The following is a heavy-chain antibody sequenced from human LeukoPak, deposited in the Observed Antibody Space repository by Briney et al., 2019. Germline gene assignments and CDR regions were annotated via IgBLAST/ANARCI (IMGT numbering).Heavy chain of an antibody. Sequence: AGGSLRLSCAASGFTFITYWMHWVRQAPGKRLVWVSSIKSDGSSTSYADSVKGRFTISRDNAKNTLYLQMNSLRAEDTAVYYCARDRASHFDFWGQGTLVAVSS. CDR2: IKSDGSST. J-gene: IGHJ4*02. V-gene: IGHV3-74*01. D-gene: IGHD2-2*01. CDR1: GFTFITYW. CDR3: ARDRASHFDF.